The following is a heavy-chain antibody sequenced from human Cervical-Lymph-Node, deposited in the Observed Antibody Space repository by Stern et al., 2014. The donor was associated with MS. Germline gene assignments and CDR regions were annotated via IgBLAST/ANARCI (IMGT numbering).Heavy chain of an antibody. D-gene: IGHD4-17*01. CDR1: GFTFSDYA. CDR3: AKEESDYTSPYYFDT. V-gene: IGHV3-23*04. CDR2: ISGGGRRT. Sequence: EVQLEESGGGLEQPGGSLRLSCAASGFTFSDYAMNCVRQAPGKGLQWVSPISGGGRRTYYADSVKGRFTISRDNSKNTLYLQMFSLRAEDTAVYYCAKEESDYTSPYYFDTWGQGTLVTVSS. J-gene: IGHJ4*02.